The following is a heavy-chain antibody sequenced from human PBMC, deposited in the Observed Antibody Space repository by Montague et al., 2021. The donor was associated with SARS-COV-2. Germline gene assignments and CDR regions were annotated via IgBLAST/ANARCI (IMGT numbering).Heavy chain of an antibody. V-gene: IGHV6-1*01. Sequence: CAISGDSDSVMIPTRNSKRQSPASHPGQLGGTYYRPKWYNDYAESVKSRITIDPDTSKHQFSLHLNSVTPEDTAVYYCARIPVGSKYYFDFWGQGTLVTVSS. CDR3: ARIPVGSKYYFDF. CDR1: GDSDSVMIPT. CDR2: TYYRPKWYN. D-gene: IGHD2-2*01. J-gene: IGHJ4*02.